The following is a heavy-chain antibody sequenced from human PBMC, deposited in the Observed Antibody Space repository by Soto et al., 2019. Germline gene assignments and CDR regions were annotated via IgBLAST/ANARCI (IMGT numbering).Heavy chain of an antibody. D-gene: IGHD4-17*01. Sequence: GESLKISCKGSGYSFTSYWISWVRQMPGKGLEWMGIIYPGDSDTRYSPSFQGQVTISADKSISTAYLQWSSLKASDTAMYYCARTVTTPPYYYYGMDVWGQGTTVTVSS. V-gene: IGHV5-51*01. CDR1: GYSFTSYW. CDR3: ARTVTTPPYYYYGMDV. J-gene: IGHJ6*02. CDR2: IYPGDSDT.